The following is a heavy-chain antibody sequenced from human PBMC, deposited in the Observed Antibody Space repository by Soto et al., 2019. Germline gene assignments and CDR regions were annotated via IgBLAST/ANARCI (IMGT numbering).Heavy chain of an antibody. V-gene: IGHV3-53*01. Sequence: EVQLVESGGGLIQPGGSLRLSCAASGFNFIRKYMIWVRQAPGKGLEWVSILYSGGTTYYADSVKGRFTISRDTSENTLYLLMNSLRAEDTAVYYCARGLYDSGSFYFDFWGQGTLVTVSS. CDR2: LYSGGTT. CDR1: GFNFIRKY. D-gene: IGHD3-10*01. J-gene: IGHJ4*02. CDR3: ARGLYDSGSFYFDF.